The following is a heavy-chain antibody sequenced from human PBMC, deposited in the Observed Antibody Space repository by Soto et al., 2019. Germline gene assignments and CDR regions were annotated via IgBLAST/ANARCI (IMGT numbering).Heavy chain of an antibody. CDR3: VRRSHTIWPPH. D-gene: IGHD2-2*01. J-gene: IGHJ4*01. Sequence: QLQLQESGPGLVKPSETLSLTCTVSGGSISESNHYCVWIHQPPGKGLEWVGSIYYGGSTYYNPSLQSRVSVSVDTSKNQFSLKVYSVTVADTAVYYCVRRSHTIWPPHWGHGTQVTVSS. V-gene: IGHV4-39*01. CDR2: IYYGGST. CDR1: GGSISESNHY.